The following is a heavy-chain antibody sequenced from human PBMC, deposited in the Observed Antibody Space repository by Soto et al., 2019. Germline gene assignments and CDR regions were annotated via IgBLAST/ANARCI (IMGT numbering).Heavy chain of an antibody. Sequence: GASVKVSCKASGYTFTSYGISWVRQAPGQGLEWMGWISAYNGNTNYAQKLQGRVTMTTDTSTSTAYMELRSLRSDDTAVYYCARYLFKGQLAPFEYWGQGTLVTVSS. CDR3: ARYLFKGQLAPFEY. CDR2: ISAYNGNT. D-gene: IGHD6-6*01. CDR1: GYTFTSYG. V-gene: IGHV1-18*01. J-gene: IGHJ4*02.